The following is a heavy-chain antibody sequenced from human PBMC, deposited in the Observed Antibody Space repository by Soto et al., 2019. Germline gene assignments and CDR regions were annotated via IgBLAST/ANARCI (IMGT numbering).Heavy chain of an antibody. Sequence: QVQLQESGPGLVKASQTLSLTCTVSGGSIRNGNYYWSWIRQLPGKGLEWIGNIYYIGTTSYNPSLKSRVIISIDTSKNQFSLELTSVRAADTAVYYCAKNETTRPWFDPWGQGTLVTVSS. CDR3: AKNETTRPWFDP. CDR1: GGSIRNGNYY. CDR2: IYYIGTT. J-gene: IGHJ5*02. V-gene: IGHV4-31*03. D-gene: IGHD1-1*01.